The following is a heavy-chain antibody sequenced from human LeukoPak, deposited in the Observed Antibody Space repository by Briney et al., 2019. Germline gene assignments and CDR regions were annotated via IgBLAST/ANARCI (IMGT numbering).Heavy chain of an antibody. D-gene: IGHD6-13*01. CDR1: GGSISSSSYY. Sequence: SETLSLTCTVSGGSISSSSYYWGWIRQPPGKGLEWIGSIHYSGSTYYKPSLESRVTMSVDTSKNQFSLKLSSVTAADTAVYYCAGQIAAAGTVYFLHWGQGTLVTVSS. V-gene: IGHV4-39*01. CDR3: AGQIAAAGTVYFLH. CDR2: IHYSGST. J-gene: IGHJ1*01.